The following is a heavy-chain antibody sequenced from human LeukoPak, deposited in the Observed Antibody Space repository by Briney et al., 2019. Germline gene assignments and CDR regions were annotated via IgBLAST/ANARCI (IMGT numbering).Heavy chain of an antibody. D-gene: IGHD3-10*02. CDR3: AELGITMIGGV. CDR2: INQDGSEK. J-gene: IGHJ6*04. Sequence: GGSLRLSCAASGFTFSSYWMTWVRQAPGKGLEWVANINQDGSEKYYLDSAKGRFTISRDNARNSLYLQVNSLRAEDTAVYYCAELGITMIGGVWGKGTTVTISS. CDR1: GFTFSSYW. V-gene: IGHV3-7*01.